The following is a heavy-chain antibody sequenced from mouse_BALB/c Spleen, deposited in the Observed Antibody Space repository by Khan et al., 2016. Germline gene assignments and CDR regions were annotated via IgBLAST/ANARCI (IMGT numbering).Heavy chain of an antibody. Sequence: QVQLLQSGAEPVRPGSSVKISCKASGYVFSDYWTNWVKQRSGQGLEWIGQISPRDGDTNYNGKFKVKARLIADKSSSTAYMQLSSLTSEDSAVYFCARVEYGNLDYWAPGTTRTVSS. V-gene: IGHV1-80*01. CDR2: ISPRDGDT. D-gene: IGHD2-10*02. CDR3: ARVEYGNLDY. J-gene: IGHJ2*01. CDR1: GYVFSDYW.